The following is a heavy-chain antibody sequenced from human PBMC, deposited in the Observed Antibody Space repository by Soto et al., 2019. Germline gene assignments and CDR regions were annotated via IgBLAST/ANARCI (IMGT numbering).Heavy chain of an antibody. CDR1: GFTFSTYA. CDR2: LFGNGGGI. V-gene: IGHV3-23*01. D-gene: IGHD2-8*01. Sequence: GGSLRLSCAASGFTFSTYAMSWVRQTPGRGLEWVSGLFGNGGGISYADSVKGRFTISRDNSKNMLYLQMHSLRAEDTAVYYCAKDRQPDGLWPFDHWGLGTLVTVS. CDR3: AKDRQPDGLWPFDH. J-gene: IGHJ4*02.